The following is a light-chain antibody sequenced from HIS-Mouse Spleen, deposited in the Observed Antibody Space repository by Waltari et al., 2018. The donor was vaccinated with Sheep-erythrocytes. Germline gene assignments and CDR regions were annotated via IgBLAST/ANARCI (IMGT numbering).Light chain of an antibody. J-gene: IGLJ1*01. CDR2: DVS. Sequence: QSALTQPRSVSGSPGQSVTISCTGTSSDVGGYHYVSWYQKHPGKAPKLMIYDVSKRPSGVPVRCSGSKSGNTASLTISGLQAEDEADYYCCSYAGSYNHVFATGTKVTVL. V-gene: IGLV2-11*01. CDR1: SSDVGGYHY. CDR3: CSYAGSYNHV.